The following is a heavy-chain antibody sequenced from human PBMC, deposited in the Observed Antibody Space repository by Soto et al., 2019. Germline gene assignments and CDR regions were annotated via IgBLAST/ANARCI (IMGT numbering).Heavy chain of an antibody. CDR2: ISGSGGST. J-gene: IGHJ6*03. D-gene: IGHD6-13*01. V-gene: IGHV3-23*01. Sequence: VQLLESGGGLVQPGGSLRLSCAASGFTFSSYAMSWVRQAPGKGLEWVSAISGSGGSTYYADSVKGRFTITRDNSKNTLDLQMTGVGAWDTCGYYCAKGHSSYYYYYMDVWGKGTTVTGSS. CDR3: AKGHSSYYYYYMDV. CDR1: GFTFSSYA.